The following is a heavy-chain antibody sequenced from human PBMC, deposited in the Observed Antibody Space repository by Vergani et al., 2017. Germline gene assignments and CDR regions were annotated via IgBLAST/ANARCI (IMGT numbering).Heavy chain of an antibody. CDR2: IKQDGSEK. CDR1: GFTFSSYW. Sequence: EVQLVESGGGLVQPGGSLRLSCAASGFTFSSYWMSWVRQAPGQGLEWVANIKQDGSEKYYVDSVKGRFTISRDNAKNSLYLQMNSLRAEDTAVYYCARDVSKFYYGSGSYYNANWFDPWGQGTLVTVSS. V-gene: IGHV3-7*01. J-gene: IGHJ5*02. CDR3: ARDVSKFYYGSGSYYNANWFDP. D-gene: IGHD3-10*01.